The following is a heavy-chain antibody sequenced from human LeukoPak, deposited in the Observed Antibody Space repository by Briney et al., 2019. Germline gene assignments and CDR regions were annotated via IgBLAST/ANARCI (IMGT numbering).Heavy chain of an antibody. CDR2: IGGSGSST. CDR3: ASAASITMLRRDFDY. Sequence: GGSLRLSCAASGFTFSSYAMSWVRQAPGKGLEWVSAIGGSGSSTYYADSVKGRFTISRDNSKNTVYLQMNSLRAEDTAVYYCASAASITMLRRDFDYWGQGTLVTVSS. V-gene: IGHV3-23*01. CDR1: GFTFSSYA. D-gene: IGHD3-10*01. J-gene: IGHJ4*02.